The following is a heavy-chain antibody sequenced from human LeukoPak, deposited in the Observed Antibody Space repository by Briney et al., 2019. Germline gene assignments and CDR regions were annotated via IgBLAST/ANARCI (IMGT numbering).Heavy chain of an antibody. CDR3: AKVRDGYNYPSYYYYGMDV. CDR2: ISGSGGST. V-gene: IGHV3-23*01. J-gene: IGHJ6*02. Sequence: GSLRLSCAASGFTFSSYAMSWVRQAPGKGLEWVSAISGSGGSTYYADSVKGRFTISRDNSKNTLYLQMNSLRAEDTAVYYCAKVRDGYNYPSYYYYGMDVWGQGTTVTVSS. D-gene: IGHD5-24*01. CDR1: GFTFSSYA.